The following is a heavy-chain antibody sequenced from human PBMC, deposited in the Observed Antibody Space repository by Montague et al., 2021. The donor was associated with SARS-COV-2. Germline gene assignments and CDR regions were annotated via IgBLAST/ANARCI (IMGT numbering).Heavy chain of an antibody. Sequence: TLSLTCSVSGGSVSTGGYSWSWTRQRPGQGLEWLGYTSPRGTTYYNPSLSRRLSISLDTSRNHLSLQLTSVTAADTAIYYCAIDASGSYVGWFNPWGQGALVTVSS. CDR2: TSPRGTT. J-gene: IGHJ5*02. D-gene: IGHD3-10*01. CDR3: AIDASGSYVGWFNP. V-gene: IGHV4-31*03. CDR1: GGSVSTGGYS.